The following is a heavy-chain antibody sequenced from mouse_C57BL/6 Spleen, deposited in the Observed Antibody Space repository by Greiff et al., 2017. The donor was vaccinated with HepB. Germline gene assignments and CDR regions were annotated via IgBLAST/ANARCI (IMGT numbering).Heavy chain of an antibody. CDR3: TTDSSGYGRFAY. Sequence: EVQLQQSGAELVRPGASVKLSCTASGFNIKDDYMHWVKQRPEQGLEWIGWIDPENGDTEYASKFQGKATITADKSSNTAYLKLSSRTSEDTAVYYCTTDSSGYGRFAYWGQGTLVTVSA. CDR2: IDPENGDT. D-gene: IGHD3-2*02. V-gene: IGHV14-4*01. CDR1: GFNIKDDY. J-gene: IGHJ3*01.